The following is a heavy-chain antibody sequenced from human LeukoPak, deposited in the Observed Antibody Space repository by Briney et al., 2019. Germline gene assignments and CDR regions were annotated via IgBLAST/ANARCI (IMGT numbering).Heavy chain of an antibody. V-gene: IGHV4-59*11. J-gene: IGHJ5*02. CDR3: ARVDCTNPNEENWFDP. D-gene: IGHD2-8*01. CDR2: IYYSGST. Sequence: SETLSLTCTVSGGSISSHYWSWIRQPPGKGLEWIGYIYYSGSTNYNPSLKSRVTISVDTSKNQFSLKLSSVTAADTAVYNCARVDCTNPNEENWFDPWGQGTLVTVSS. CDR1: GGSISSHY.